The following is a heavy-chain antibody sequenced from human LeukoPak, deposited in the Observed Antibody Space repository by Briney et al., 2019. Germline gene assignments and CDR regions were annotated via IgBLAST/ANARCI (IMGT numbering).Heavy chain of an antibody. CDR1: GGSISSYY. Sequence: SETLSLTCTVSGGSISSYYWSWIRQPPGKGLEWIGYIYYSGSTNYNPSLKSRVTISVDTSKNQFSLKLSSVTAADAAVYYCARGPCYGYVWGSYRYAPFDYWGQGTLVTVSS. CDR2: IYYSGST. J-gene: IGHJ4*02. D-gene: IGHD3-16*02. CDR3: ARGPCYGYVWGSYRYAPFDY. V-gene: IGHV4-59*01.